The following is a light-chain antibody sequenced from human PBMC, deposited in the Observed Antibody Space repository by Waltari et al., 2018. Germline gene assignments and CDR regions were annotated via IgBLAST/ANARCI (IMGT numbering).Light chain of an antibody. CDR2: WAS. Sequence: DIVMTQSPDSLAVSLGERATINCKSSQSVLYSSNNKNYLAWYQQKPGQPPKLLIYWASTREAGVPNRFSGSESGTDFTLTISSLQAEDVAVYYCHQYYSTPFTFGPGPKVDIK. J-gene: IGKJ3*01. CDR1: QSVLYSSNNKNY. V-gene: IGKV4-1*01. CDR3: HQYYSTPFT.